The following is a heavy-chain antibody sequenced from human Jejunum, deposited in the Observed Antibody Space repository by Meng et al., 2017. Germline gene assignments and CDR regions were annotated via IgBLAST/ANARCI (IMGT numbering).Heavy chain of an antibody. V-gene: IGHV4-39*02. Sequence: QLQLQESGPGLVKPSETLSPTCTVSDDSITSSTYYWGWTRQPPGRGLEWIGSIYYSGNTHYSSSLKSRVSISVDTSKNHFSLRLDSLTAADTAVYYCARGGGDSYGTFDSWGRGTLVTVSS. CDR1: DDSITSSTYY. CDR3: ARGGGDSYGTFDS. J-gene: IGHJ4*02. CDR2: IYYSGNT. D-gene: IGHD2-21*01.